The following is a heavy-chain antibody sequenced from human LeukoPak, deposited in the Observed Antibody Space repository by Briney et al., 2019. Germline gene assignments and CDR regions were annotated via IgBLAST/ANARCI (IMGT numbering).Heavy chain of an antibody. D-gene: IGHD6-6*01. CDR2: MNPNSGNT. J-gene: IGHJ4*02. CDR1: GYTFTSYD. Sequence: ASVKVSCKASGYTFTSYDINWVRHATGQGLEWMGWMNPNSGNTGYAQKFQGRVTMTRNTSISTAYMELSSLRSEDTAVYYCARGFPSSYSSFRLDYWGQGTLVTVSS. CDR3: ARGFPSSYSSFRLDY. V-gene: IGHV1-8*01.